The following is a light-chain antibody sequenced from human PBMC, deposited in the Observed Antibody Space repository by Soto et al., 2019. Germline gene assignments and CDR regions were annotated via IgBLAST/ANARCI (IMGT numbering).Light chain of an antibody. V-gene: IGLV2-23*02. CDR2: EVS. J-gene: IGLJ2*01. CDR1: GSGFETDNV. CDR3: CSYTGSSVV. Sequence: QSVLTQPASVSGSPGQSITISCTGTGSGFETDNVVSWYQHHPGKAPKLMIYEVSKRPSGPSNRFSGSKSGNTASLTISGLQAKEEDDHYCCSYTGSSVVFGGGTQVTVL.